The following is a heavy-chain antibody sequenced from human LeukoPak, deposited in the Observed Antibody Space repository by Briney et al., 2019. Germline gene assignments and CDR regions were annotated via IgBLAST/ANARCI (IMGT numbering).Heavy chain of an antibody. V-gene: IGHV4-34*01. Sequence: PSETLSLTCAVYGGSFSGYYWSWIRQPPGKGLEWIGEINHSGSTNYNPSLKSRVTISVDTSKNQFSLKLSSVTAADTAVYYCARGGYDYVWGSYRYTFDYWGQGTLVTVSS. CDR1: GGSFSGYY. CDR2: INHSGST. CDR3: ARGGYDYVWGSYRYTFDY. J-gene: IGHJ4*02. D-gene: IGHD3-16*02.